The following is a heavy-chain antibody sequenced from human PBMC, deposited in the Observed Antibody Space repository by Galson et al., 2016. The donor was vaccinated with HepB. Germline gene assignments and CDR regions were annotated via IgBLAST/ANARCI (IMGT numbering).Heavy chain of an antibody. Sequence: TLSLTCTVSGGSISNGGYYWSWIRQHPGKGPEWIGHIDNIGTTSYSPSLKSRLTISVDTSKNEFSLRLSSVTVADTAVYYCARDIVGGMDVWGRGTTVVVSS. CDR3: ARDIVGGMDV. CDR1: GGSISNGGYY. D-gene: IGHD2-15*01. J-gene: IGHJ6*04. CDR2: IDNIGTT. V-gene: IGHV4-31*03.